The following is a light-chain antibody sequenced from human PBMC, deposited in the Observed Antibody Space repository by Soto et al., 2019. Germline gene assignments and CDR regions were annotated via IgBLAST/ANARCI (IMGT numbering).Light chain of an antibody. CDR1: QDMRTS. CDR2: GAS. V-gene: IGKV1-33*01. CDR3: QHYHNLPPFT. J-gene: IGKJ3*01. Sequence: DIQMTQSPSSLSASVGARVSITCQASQDMRTSLGWFQQKPGRAPKLLIYGASYLETGVPSRFRGSGSGTDFTLTISSLQPEDTATYYCQHYHNLPPFTFGPGTRVDVK.